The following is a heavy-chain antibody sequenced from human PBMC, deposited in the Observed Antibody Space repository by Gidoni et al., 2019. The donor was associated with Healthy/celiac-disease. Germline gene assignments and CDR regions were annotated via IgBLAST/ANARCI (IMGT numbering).Heavy chain of an antibody. CDR2: ISYDGSNK. D-gene: IGHD2-15*01. V-gene: IGHV3-30*04. Sequence: QVQLVESGGGVVQPGRSLRLSCADSGFTFSSYAMHWVRQAPGKGLEWVAVISYDGSNKYYADSVKGRFTISRDNSKNTLYLQMNSLRAEDTAVYYCARGKYCSGGSCYWPLTYYYYGMDVWGQGTTVTVSS. CDR1: GFTFSSYA. J-gene: IGHJ6*02. CDR3: ARGKYCSGGSCYWPLTYYYYGMDV.